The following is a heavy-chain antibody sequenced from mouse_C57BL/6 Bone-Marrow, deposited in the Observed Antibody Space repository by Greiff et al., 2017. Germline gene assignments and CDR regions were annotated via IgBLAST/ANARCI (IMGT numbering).Heavy chain of an antibody. V-gene: IGHV14-1*01. CDR2: IDPEDGDT. J-gene: IGHJ4*01. CDR1: GFNIKDYY. Sequence: EVKLQESGAELVRPGASVKLSCTASGFNIKDYYMHWVKQRPEQGLEWIGRIDPEDGDTEYAPKFQGKATMTADTSSNTAYLPLSSLTSEDTAVYYCTPGGCAMDYWGQGTSVTVSS. CDR3: TPGGCAMDY.